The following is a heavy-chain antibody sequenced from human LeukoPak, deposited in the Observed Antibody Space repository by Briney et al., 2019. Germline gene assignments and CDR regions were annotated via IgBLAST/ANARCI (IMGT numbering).Heavy chain of an antibody. CDR2: VHPNSGNT. Sequence: APVKVSCKTSGYPFSTYEINWVRRAAGQGLEWMGWVHPNSGNTAYAQKFQGRVTMTRDTSISTAYMELSGLRSDDTAVYFCARGPRNDPWGQGTLVTVSS. CDR3: ARGPRNDP. D-gene: IGHD1-14*01. J-gene: IGHJ5*02. V-gene: IGHV1-8*01. CDR1: GYPFSTYE.